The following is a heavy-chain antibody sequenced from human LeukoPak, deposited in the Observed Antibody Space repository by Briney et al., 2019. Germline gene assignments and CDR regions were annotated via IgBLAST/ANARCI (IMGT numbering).Heavy chain of an antibody. CDR3: ARVAAAGTVLYDIDY. Sequence: ASVKVSCKASGYTFTSYGISWVRQAPGQGLEWMGWISAYNGNTNYAQKLQGRVTMTTDTSTSTAYMELRSLRSDDTAVYYCARVAAAGTVLYDIDYWGQGTLVTVSS. CDR2: ISAYNGNT. V-gene: IGHV1-18*01. CDR1: GYTFTSYG. D-gene: IGHD6-13*01. J-gene: IGHJ4*02.